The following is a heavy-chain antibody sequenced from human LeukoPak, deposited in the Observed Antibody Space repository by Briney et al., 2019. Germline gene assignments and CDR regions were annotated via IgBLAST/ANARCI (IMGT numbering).Heavy chain of an antibody. CDR3: ARGLIGSSYYYYYMDV. Sequence: GGSLRLSCAASRFTFSSCAIHWVRQAPGKGLEWVAVISYDGSNKYYADSVKGRFTISRDNSKNTLYLQMNSLRAEDTAVYYCARGLIGSSYYYYYMDVWGKGTTVTVSS. V-gene: IGHV3-30-3*01. CDR1: RFTFSSCA. CDR2: ISYDGSNK. D-gene: IGHD2-15*01. J-gene: IGHJ6*03.